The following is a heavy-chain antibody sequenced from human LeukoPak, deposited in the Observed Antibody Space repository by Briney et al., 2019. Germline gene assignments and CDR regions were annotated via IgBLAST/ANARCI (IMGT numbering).Heavy chain of an antibody. V-gene: IGHV4-34*01. D-gene: IGHD2-2*01. CDR3: ARGQLVVPAAISVNWFDP. Sequence: PSETLSLTCAVYGGSFSGYYWSWIRQPPGKGLEWIGEINHSGSTNYNPSLKSRVTISVDTSKNQFSLELSSVTAADTAVYYCARGQLVVPAAISVNWFDPWGQGTLVTVSS. CDR1: GGSFSGYY. CDR2: INHSGST. J-gene: IGHJ5*02.